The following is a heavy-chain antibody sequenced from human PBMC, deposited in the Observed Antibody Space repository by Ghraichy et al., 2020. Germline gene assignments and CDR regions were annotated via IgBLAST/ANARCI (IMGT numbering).Heavy chain of an antibody. V-gene: IGHV3-23*01. CDR1: GFTFGSYA. D-gene: IGHD6-13*01. J-gene: IGHJ4*02. CDR2: ISDSGGRA. Sequence: GALRLSCTASGFTFGSYAMNWVRLAPGKGLEWLSSISDSGGRAYYADSAKGRFTISRDNSKHALYLQMNSLRAEDTAIYYCAKVKATPGLFDFWGQGTLVTVAS. CDR3: AKVKATPGLFDF.